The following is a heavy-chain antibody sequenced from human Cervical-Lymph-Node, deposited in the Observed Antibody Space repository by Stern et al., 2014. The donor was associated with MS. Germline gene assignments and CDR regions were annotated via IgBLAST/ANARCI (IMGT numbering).Heavy chain of an antibody. CDR3: ARSDRLWGSFDY. J-gene: IGHJ4*02. V-gene: IGHV4-31*03. D-gene: IGHD3-16*01. CDR2: IYHSGST. Sequence: QLQLQESGPGLVKPSQTLSLTCTVSGGSISTVGYYWTWIRQHPGKGLEWIGYIYHSGSTYYNPSLKRRASISVDTSKNQFSLNVTSVTAADTALYYCARSDRLWGSFDYWGQGTLVTVSS. CDR1: GGSISTVGYY.